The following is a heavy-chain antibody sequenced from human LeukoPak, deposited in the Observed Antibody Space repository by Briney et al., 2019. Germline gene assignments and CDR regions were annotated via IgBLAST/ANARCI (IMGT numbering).Heavy chain of an antibody. J-gene: IGHJ6*03. CDR3: ARLRLAAAVTTFYYYNYIDV. D-gene: IGHD6-13*01. CDR1: GGSFSGYY. CDR2: INHSGST. V-gene: IGHV4-34*01. Sequence: PSETLSLTCAVYGGSFSGYYWSWIRQPPGKGLEWIGEINHSGSTNYNPSLKSRVTISVDTSKNQFSLNLSSVTAADTAVYYCARLRLAAAVTTFYYYNYIDVWGKGATVTVSS.